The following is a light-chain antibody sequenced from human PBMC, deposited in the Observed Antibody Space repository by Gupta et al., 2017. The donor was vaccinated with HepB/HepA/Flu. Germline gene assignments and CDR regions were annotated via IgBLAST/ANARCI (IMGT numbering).Light chain of an antibody. V-gene: IGLV10-54*04. Sequence: QAGLTQPPSVSKGLRQTATPTCTGNSNNVGNQGAAWLQQHQAHPPKLLSYKNNNRPSGISERFSASRSGNTASLTITGLQPEDEADYYCSAWDSSLSAQVFGGGTKLTVL. CDR3: SAWDSSLSAQV. J-gene: IGLJ2*01. CDR1: SNNVGNQG. CDR2: KNN.